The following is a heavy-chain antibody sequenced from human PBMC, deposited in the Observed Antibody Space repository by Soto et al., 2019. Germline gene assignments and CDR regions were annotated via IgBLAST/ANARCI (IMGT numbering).Heavy chain of an antibody. CDR2: IDHSGST. CDR1: GDSLSNPNW. CDR3: ARGIFYAFDI. D-gene: IGHD3-9*01. Sequence: PSETLSLTCAVSGDSLSNPNWWAWVRQAPGKGLEWIGEIDHSGSTNYNPSLNSRVTISLDRSKNQFSLKLSSVAAADTAVYYCARGIFYAFDIWGQGTMVTVSS. J-gene: IGHJ3*02. V-gene: IGHV4-4*02.